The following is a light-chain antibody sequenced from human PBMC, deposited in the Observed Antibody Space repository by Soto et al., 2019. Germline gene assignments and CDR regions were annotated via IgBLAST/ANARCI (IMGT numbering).Light chain of an antibody. V-gene: IGKV3-15*01. J-gene: IGKJ4*01. Sequence: EIVMTQSPATLFVSPGEGATLSCRASQGIGSTLAWYQQKPGQTPRLLIYDTSIRATGVPARFRGSASGTEFTLTITSLQSEDFAIYYCQHYANWPLTFGGGTKVDIK. CDR1: QGIGST. CDR3: QHYANWPLT. CDR2: DTS.